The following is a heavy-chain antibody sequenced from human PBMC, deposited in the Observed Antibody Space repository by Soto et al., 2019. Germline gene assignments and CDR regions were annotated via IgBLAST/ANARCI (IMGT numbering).Heavy chain of an antibody. J-gene: IGHJ6*02. Sequence: GASVKVSCKASGFDFGSFGIQFLRQTRGRGLEWIGWIVVVSGSTNYARQFQGRVAISRDRSSNTAYLDLYDLKSDDTAVYFCSADHPHMAMGWPVWGQGTTVTVSS. CDR3: SADHPHMAMGWPV. D-gene: IGHD1-26*01. CDR2: IVVVSGST. V-gene: IGHV1-58*02. CDR1: GFDFGSFG.